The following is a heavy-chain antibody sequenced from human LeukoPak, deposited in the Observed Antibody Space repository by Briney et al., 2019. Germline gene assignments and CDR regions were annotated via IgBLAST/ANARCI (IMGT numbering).Heavy chain of an antibody. D-gene: IGHD6-13*01. J-gene: IGHJ4*02. V-gene: IGHV1-18*01. CDR2: ISAYNGNT. Sequence: ASVKVSCKASGYTFTSYGISWVRQAPGQGLEWMGWISAYNGNTNYAQKLQGRVTMTTDTSTSTAYMELRSLRSDDTAVYYCARDRGRRIAAAPPDYWGQGTLVTVSS. CDR3: ARDRGRRIAAAPPDY. CDR1: GYTFTSYG.